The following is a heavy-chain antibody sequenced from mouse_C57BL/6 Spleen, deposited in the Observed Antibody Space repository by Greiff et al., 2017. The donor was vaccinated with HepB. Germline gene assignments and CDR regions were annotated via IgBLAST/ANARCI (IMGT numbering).Heavy chain of an antibody. D-gene: IGHD1-3*01. CDR2: ISDGGSYT. V-gene: IGHV5-4*01. J-gene: IGHJ2*01. CDR3: ARDKGDS. CDR1: GFTFSSYA. Sequence: EVKLMESGGGLVKPGGSLKLSCAASGFTFSSYAMSWVRQTPEKRLEWVATISDGGSYTYYPDNVKGRFTISRDNAKNNLYLQMSHLKSEDTAMYYCARDKGDSWGQGTTLTVSS.